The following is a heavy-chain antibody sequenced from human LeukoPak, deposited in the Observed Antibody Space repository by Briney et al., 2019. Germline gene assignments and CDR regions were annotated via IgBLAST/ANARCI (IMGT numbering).Heavy chain of an antibody. Sequence: GGSLRLSCAASGFTFSSNYMSWVRQAPGKGLEWVSVIYSGGSTYYADSVKGRFTISRDNSKNTLYLQMNSLRAEDTAVYYCARINDYGDYYFDYWGQGTLVTVSS. CDR2: IYSGGST. D-gene: IGHD4-17*01. CDR3: ARINDYGDYYFDY. J-gene: IGHJ4*02. CDR1: GFTFSSNY. V-gene: IGHV3-53*01.